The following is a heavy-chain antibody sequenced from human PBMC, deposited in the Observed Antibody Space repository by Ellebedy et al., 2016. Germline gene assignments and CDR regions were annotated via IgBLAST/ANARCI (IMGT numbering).Heavy chain of an antibody. V-gene: IGHV3-48*04. CDR1: GFTFSPYS. J-gene: IGHJ4*02. Sequence: GGSLRLSXAASGFTFSPYSMNWVRQAPGKGLEWVSYIIGNSRTIYYADSVKGRFTISRDNAKNSLYLQMNSLRAEDTAVYYCARGFYCGGDCYSGAPAYWGQGTLVTVSS. CDR3: ARGFYCGGDCYSGAPAY. D-gene: IGHD2-21*01. CDR2: IIGNSRTI.